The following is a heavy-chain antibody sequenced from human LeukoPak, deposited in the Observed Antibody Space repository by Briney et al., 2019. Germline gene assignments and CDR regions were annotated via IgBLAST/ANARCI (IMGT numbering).Heavy chain of an antibody. CDR3: ASGDSSSSHSRRY. D-gene: IGHD6-13*01. V-gene: IGHV4-39*07. CDR2: IYYSGST. CDR1: GGSISSSSYY. J-gene: IGHJ4*02. Sequence: PSETLSLTCTVSGGSISSSSYYWGWIRQPPGKGLEWIRSIYYSGSTYYNPSLKSRVTISVDTSKNQFSLKLSAVTAADTAVYYCASGDSSSSHSRRYWGQGTLVTVSS.